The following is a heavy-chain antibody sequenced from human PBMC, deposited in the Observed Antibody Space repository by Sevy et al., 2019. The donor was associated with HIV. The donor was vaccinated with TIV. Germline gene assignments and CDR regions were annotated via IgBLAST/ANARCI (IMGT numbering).Heavy chain of an antibody. CDR2: IYYSGST. CDR3: AREYYYDSSVGY. CDR1: GGSISSGDYY. J-gene: IGHJ4*02. D-gene: IGHD3-22*01. V-gene: IGHV4-30-4*01. Sequence: SETLSLTCTVSGGSISSGDYYWSWIRQPPGKGLEGIGYIYYSGSTYYNPSLKSRVTISVDTSKNQFSLKLSSVTAADTAVYYCAREYYYDSSVGYWGQGTLVTVSS.